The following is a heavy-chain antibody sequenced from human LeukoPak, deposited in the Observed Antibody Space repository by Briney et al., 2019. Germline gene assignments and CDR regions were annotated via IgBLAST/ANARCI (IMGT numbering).Heavy chain of an antibody. J-gene: IGHJ4*02. Sequence: GRSLRLSCSPSALTFSSYGMHSVRQAPGKGLEWVAVISYVGSNKYYADSVKGRYTISRDNSKNTLYLKMNSLRAEDTAVYYCARGVPSGSFDYWGQGTLVTVSS. V-gene: IGHV3-33*01. CDR2: ISYVGSNK. CDR1: ALTFSSYG. CDR3: ARGVPSGSFDY. D-gene: IGHD1-26*01.